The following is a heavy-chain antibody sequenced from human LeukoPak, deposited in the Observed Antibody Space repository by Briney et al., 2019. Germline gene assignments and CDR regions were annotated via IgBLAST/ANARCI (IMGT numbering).Heavy chain of an antibody. CDR2: IFYSGTT. V-gene: IGHV4-39*07. CDR3: ARGRGYDPVVFYFDS. J-gene: IGHJ4*02. D-gene: IGHD2-15*01. CDR1: GAFITSSPYF. Sequence: SETLSLTCSVSGAFITSSPYFWGWIRQTPGKGLEWVGSIFYSGTTYYNPSLTSRVTISEDSSKNQFSLRLHSLTAADTAIYYCARGRGYDPVVFYFDSWGQGTAVIVSS.